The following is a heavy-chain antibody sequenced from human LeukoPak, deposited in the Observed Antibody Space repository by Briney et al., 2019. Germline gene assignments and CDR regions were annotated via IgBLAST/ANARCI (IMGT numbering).Heavy chain of an antibody. D-gene: IGHD1-26*01. CDR1: GYTFTNYD. CDR2: INPSGGST. CDR3: ARLGDRHMDV. J-gene: IGHJ6*03. Sequence: GASVKVSCKASGYTFTNYDINWVRQATGQGLEWMGIINPSGGSTSYAQKFQGRVTMTRNMSTSTVYMELSSLRSEDTAVYYCARLGDRHMDVWGKGTTVTVSS. V-gene: IGHV1-46*01.